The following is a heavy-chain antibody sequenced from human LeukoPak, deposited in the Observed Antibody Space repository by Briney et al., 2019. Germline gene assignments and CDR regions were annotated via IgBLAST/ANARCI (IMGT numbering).Heavy chain of an antibody. CDR1: GGSISSYY. D-gene: IGHD5-12*01. J-gene: IGHJ6*02. CDR2: IYYSGST. CDR3: ARRGGYDLVDYYYGMDV. Sequence: SETLSLTCTVSGGSISSYYWSWIRQPPGKGLGWIGYIYYSGSTNYNPSLKSRVTISVDTSKNQFSLKLSSVPAADTAVYCCARRGGYDLVDYYYGMDVWGQGTTVTVSS. V-gene: IGHV4-59*01.